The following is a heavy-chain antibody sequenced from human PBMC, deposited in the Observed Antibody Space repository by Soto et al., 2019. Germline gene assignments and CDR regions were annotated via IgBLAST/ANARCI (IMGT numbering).Heavy chain of an antibody. Sequence: SETLSLTCTVSGGSISSSSYYWGWIRQPPGKGLEWIGSIYYSGSTYYNPSLKSRVTISVDTSKNQFSLKLSSVTAADTAVYYCAREYCSSASCYGPDFWGQGTLVTVSS. J-gene: IGHJ4*02. V-gene: IGHV4-39*02. CDR3: AREYCSSASCYGPDF. CDR2: IYYSGST. D-gene: IGHD2-2*01. CDR1: GGSISSSSYY.